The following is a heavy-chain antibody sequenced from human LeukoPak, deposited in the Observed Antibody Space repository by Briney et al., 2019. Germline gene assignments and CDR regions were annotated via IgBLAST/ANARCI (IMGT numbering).Heavy chain of an antibody. Sequence: SETLSLTCTVSGGSISSHYWSWIRQPPGKGLEWIRYIYYSGRINYNPSLKSRVTITVDTSKNQFSLKLSSVTAADTAVYYCARDLETGIAARWFDPWGQGTLVTVSS. D-gene: IGHD6-6*01. V-gene: IGHV4-59*11. J-gene: IGHJ5*02. CDR1: GGSISSHY. CDR2: IYYSGRI. CDR3: ARDLETGIAARWFDP.